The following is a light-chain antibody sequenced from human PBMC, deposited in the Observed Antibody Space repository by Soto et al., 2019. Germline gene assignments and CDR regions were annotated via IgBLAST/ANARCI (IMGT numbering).Light chain of an antibody. V-gene: IGLV2-14*03. CDR1: SSDVGGYNY. CDR3: SSYTSRSTVV. Sequence: QSALTQPASVSGSPGQSITISCTGTSSDVGGYNYVSWYQQHPGKAPKLMIYDVSNRPSGVSNRFSGSKSDNTASLTISGLQAEDEADYYCSSYTSRSTVVFGGGTKLTVL. CDR2: DVS. J-gene: IGLJ2*01.